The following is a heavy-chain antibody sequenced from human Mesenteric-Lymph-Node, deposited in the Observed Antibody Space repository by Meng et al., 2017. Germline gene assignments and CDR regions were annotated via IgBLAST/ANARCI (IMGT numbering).Heavy chain of an antibody. V-gene: IGHV4-61*02. Sequence: LRLSCSVSGDSLTSNNYYWSWIRQPAGRGLEWIGRIYTTGSTNYNPSLKSRVTVSFDTSKNQFSLRLSSVTAADTAVYYCARGLVAAAGGFFDYWGQGALVTVSS. D-gene: IGHD6-13*01. J-gene: IGHJ4*02. CDR1: GDSLTSNNYY. CDR2: IYTTGST. CDR3: ARGLVAAAGGFFDY.